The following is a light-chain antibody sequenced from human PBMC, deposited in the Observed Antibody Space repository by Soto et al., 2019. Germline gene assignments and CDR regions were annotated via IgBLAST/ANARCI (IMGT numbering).Light chain of an antibody. CDR3: QQYNNWPPFT. J-gene: IGKJ2*01. V-gene: IGKV3-15*01. CDR1: HSVSSH. Sequence: EIGLSQSPATLSVSKRERASLSCRASHSVSSHLAWYQQKPGQAPRLLIYGASTTATGIPARFSGNGSETEFALTISSLQSEDFAVYYCQQYNNWPPFTVGQGTKVDIK. CDR2: GAS.